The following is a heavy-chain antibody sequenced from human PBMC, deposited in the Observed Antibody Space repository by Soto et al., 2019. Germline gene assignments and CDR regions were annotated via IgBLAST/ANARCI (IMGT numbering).Heavy chain of an antibody. CDR2: IIPIFGTA. V-gene: IGHV1-69*13. J-gene: IGHJ6*02. CDR1: GGTFSSYA. Sequence: ASVKVSCKASGGTFSSYAISWVRHAPGQGLEWMGGIIPIFGTANYAQKFQGRVTITADESTSTAYMELSSLRSEDTAVYYCARDTTVTYLYGMDVWGQGTTVTVSS. D-gene: IGHD4-4*01. CDR3: ARDTTVTYLYGMDV.